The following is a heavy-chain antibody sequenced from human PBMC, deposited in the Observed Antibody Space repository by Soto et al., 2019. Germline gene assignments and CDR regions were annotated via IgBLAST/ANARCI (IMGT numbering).Heavy chain of an antibody. CDR1: GFTVSSNY. V-gene: IGHV3-66*01. CDR2: IYSGGST. CDR3: AREDDLYGSGSYHYYYYMDV. Sequence: GGSLRLSCAASGFTVSSNYMSWVRQAPGKGLEWVSVIYSGGSTYYADSVKGRFTISRDNSKDTLYLQMNSLRAEDTAVYYCAREDDLYGSGSYHYYYYMDVWGKGTTVPVSS. D-gene: IGHD3-10*01. J-gene: IGHJ6*03.